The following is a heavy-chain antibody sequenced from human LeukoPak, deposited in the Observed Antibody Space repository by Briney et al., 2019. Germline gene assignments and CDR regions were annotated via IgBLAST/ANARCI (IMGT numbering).Heavy chain of an antibody. CDR2: ISWNSGSI. D-gene: IGHD6-13*01. CDR1: GFTFDDYA. J-gene: IGHJ3*02. CDR3: AKDLIAAASDDAFDI. Sequence: GRSLRLSCAASGFTFDDYAMHWVRQAPGKGLEWVSGISWNSGSIGYADSVKGRFTISRDNAKNSLYLQMNSLRAEDTALYYCAKDLIAAASDDAFDIWGQGTMVTVSS. V-gene: IGHV3-9*01.